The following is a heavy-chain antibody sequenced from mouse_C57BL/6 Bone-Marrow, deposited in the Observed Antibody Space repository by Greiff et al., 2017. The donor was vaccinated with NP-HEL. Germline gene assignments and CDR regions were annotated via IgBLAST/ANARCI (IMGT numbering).Heavy chain of an antibody. D-gene: IGHD2-4*01. CDR2: IYPGNSDT. CDR3: TGIYYDYFFDY. CDR1: GYTFTSYW. V-gene: IGHV1-5*01. J-gene: IGHJ2*01. Sequence: EVQLQQSGTVLARPGASVKMSCKTSGYTFTSYWMHWVKQRPGQGLEWIGAIYPGNSDTSYNQKFKGKAKMTAVTSASTAYMELSSLTNEDSAVYYCTGIYYDYFFDYWGQGTTLTVSS.